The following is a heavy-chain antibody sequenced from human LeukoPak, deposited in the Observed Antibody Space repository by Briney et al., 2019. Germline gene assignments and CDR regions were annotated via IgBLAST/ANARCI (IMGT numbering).Heavy chain of an antibody. V-gene: IGHV1-3*01. CDR1: GYTFTSYA. D-gene: IGHD5-24*01. CDR2: INAGNGNT. CDR3: VRAMDPLDTFNYQYAMDV. Sequence: GASVKVSCKASGYTFTSYAMHWVRQAPGQRPEWMGWINAGNGNTKYSQKFQGRVTITRDTSASTAYMELSSLRSEDTAVYYCVRAMDPLDTFNYQYAMDVWGQGTMVTVSS. J-gene: IGHJ6*02.